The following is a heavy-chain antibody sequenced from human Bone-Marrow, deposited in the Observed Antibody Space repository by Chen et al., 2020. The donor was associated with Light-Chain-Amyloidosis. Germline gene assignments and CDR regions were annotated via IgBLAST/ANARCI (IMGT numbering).Heavy chain of an antibody. CDR3: ARHGGNMVTRSVDY. CDR1: GGSISSDSHY. D-gene: IGHD2-21*02. Sequence: QLRLQESGPGLVKPSGTLSLTCTVSGGSISSDSHYWAWIRQPPGKGLEWIGSMFYSGNPFYNPSLKSRVTISVDTSKNQFSLKVTCVTAADTAVYYCARHGGNMVTRSVDYWGQGTLVTASS. J-gene: IGHJ4*02. CDR2: MFYSGNP. V-gene: IGHV4-39*01.